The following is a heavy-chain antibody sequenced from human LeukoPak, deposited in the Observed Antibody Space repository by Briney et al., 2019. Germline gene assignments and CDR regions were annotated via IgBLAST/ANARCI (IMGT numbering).Heavy chain of an antibody. CDR1: GGSISTTLYY. CDR3: ARLRKSTMNFDF. J-gene: IGHJ4*02. V-gene: IGHV4-39*01. D-gene: IGHD5-24*01. CDR2: IYYSGST. Sequence: SETLSLTCTVSGGSISTTLYYWGWIRQPPGTGLEWIGSIYYSGSTYYNTSLKSRVTIYVDTSENQFSLKLSSVTAADTAVFYCARLRKSTMNFDFWGQGTLVTVSS.